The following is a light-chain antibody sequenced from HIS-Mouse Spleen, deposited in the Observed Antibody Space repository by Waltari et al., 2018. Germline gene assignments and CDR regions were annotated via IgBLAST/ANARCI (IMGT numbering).Light chain of an antibody. CDR3: QQYNSYWT. J-gene: IGKJ1*01. CDR1: PSISSW. CDR2: KAS. Sequence: DIQMTQSRSTLSSTVGGRVTITCRASPSISSWLAWYQQKLGKAPKLLIYKASSLESGVPSRFSGSGSGKEFTLTISSLQPDDFATYYCQQYNSYWTFGQGTKVEIK. V-gene: IGKV1-5*03.